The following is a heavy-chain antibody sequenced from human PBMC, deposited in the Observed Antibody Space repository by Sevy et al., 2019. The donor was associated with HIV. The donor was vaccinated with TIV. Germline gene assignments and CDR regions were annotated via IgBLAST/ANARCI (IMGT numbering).Heavy chain of an antibody. V-gene: IGHV3-30*03. J-gene: IGHJ6*02. D-gene: IGHD6-13*01. Sequence: GRSLRLSCVASGFSFSRHGMHWVRQAPGKGLEWVAVISDDGSDKQYADSVKGRFTISRDNSKDTLYLQMNSLRLEDTAIYYCAISRGRYEGSSWLYYYYLLDVWGQGTTVTVSS. CDR3: AISRGRYEGSSWLYYYYLLDV. CDR1: GFSFSRHG. CDR2: ISDDGSDK.